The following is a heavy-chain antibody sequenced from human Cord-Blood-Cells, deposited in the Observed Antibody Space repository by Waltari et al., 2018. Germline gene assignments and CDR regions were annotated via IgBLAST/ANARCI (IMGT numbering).Heavy chain of an antibody. CDR3: AREDYYGSGSYYRYSWFDP. Sequence: QVQLVQSGAEVKKPGSSVKVSCKASGGTFSSYAISWVRQAPGQGLEWMGGIIPILGTANYAQKFQGRVTITADESTSTAYMELSSLRSEDTAVYYCAREDYYGSGSYYRYSWFDPWGQGTLVTVSS. CDR2: IIPILGTA. J-gene: IGHJ5*02. D-gene: IGHD3-10*01. CDR1: GGTFSSYA. V-gene: IGHV1-69*01.